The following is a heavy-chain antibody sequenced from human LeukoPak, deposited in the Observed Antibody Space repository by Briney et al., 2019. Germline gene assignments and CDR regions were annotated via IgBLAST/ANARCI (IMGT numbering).Heavy chain of an antibody. V-gene: IGHV1-69*13. D-gene: IGHD5-12*01. CDR2: IIPTFGTA. CDR3: ARAPSMVATEFDY. J-gene: IGHJ4*02. CDR1: GGTFSSYA. Sequence: ASVKVSCKASGGTFSSYAISWVRQAPGQGLEWMGGIIPTFGTANYAQKFQGRVTITADESTSTAYMELSSLRSEDTAVYYCARAPSMVATEFDYWGQGTLVTVSS.